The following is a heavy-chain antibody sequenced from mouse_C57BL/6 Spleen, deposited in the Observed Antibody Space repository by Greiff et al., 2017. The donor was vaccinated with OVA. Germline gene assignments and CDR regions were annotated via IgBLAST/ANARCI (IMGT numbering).Heavy chain of an antibody. J-gene: IGHJ1*03. CDR2: IDPANGNT. CDR3: ARAIYYGNYYWYFDV. CDR1: GFNIKNTY. V-gene: IGHV14-3*01. Sequence: VQLKESVAELVRPGASVKLSCTASGFNIKNTYMHWVKQRPEQGLEWIGRIDPANGNTKYAPKFQGKATITADTSSNTAYLQLSSLTSEDTAIYYCARAIYYGNYYWYFDVWGTGTTVTVSS. D-gene: IGHD2-1*01.